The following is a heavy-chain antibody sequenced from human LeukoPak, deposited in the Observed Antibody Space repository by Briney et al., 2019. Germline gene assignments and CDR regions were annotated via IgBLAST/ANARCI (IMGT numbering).Heavy chain of an antibody. D-gene: IGHD6-13*01. CDR3: ARRWQQLVGSTIYYFDY. CDR2: IYHSGST. CDR1: GFTFSSHS. V-gene: IGHV4-4*02. Sequence: MTGGSLRLSCAGSGFTFSSHSMNWVRQAPGKGLEWIGEIYHSGSTNYNPSLKSRVTISVDKSKNQFSLKLSSVTAADTAVYYCARRWQQLVGSTIYYFDYWGQGTLVTVSS. J-gene: IGHJ4*02.